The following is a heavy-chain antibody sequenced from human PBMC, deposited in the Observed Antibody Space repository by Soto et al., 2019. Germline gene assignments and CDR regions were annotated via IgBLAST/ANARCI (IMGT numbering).Heavy chain of an antibody. CDR2: ITGSGGIT. V-gene: IGHV3-23*01. CDR3: AKHTTFYYDRTGPGGYYDY. D-gene: IGHD3-22*01. CDR1: GYTFSSNA. Sequence: PGGSLRLFCAASGYTFSSNAMSWVRQVPGKGLEWVSGITGSGGITHYADSVKGRFTISRDNSRNTLHLQMNYLRVEDTAVYFCAKHTTFYYDRTGPGGYYDYWGQGTQVTVSS. J-gene: IGHJ4*02.